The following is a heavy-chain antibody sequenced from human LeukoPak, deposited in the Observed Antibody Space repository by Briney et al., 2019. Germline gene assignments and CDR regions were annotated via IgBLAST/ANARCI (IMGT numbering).Heavy chain of an antibody. J-gene: IGHJ5*02. D-gene: IGHD3-3*01. CDR1: GFTFSSYS. CDR2: ISSSSSYI. Sequence: GGSLRLSCAASGFTFSSYSMNWVRQAPGKGLEWVSSISSSSSYIYYADSVKGRFTISRDNAKNSLYLQMNSLRAEDTAVYYCAKDGVRYDFWRNWFDPWGQGTLVTVSS. CDR3: AKDGVRYDFWRNWFDP. V-gene: IGHV3-21*01.